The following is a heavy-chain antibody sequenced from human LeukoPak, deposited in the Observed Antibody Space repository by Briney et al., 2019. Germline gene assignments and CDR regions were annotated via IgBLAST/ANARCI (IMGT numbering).Heavy chain of an antibody. CDR2: ISSTSSTI. V-gene: IGHV3-48*02. Sequence: GGSLRLSCAASGFTFSGYSMNWVRQAPGKGLEWVSYISSTSSTIYYADSVKGRFTISRDNAKNSLYLQMSSLRDEDTAVYYCARDRGYSDGFWGQGTLVTVSS. J-gene: IGHJ4*02. D-gene: IGHD5-18*01. CDR1: GFTFSGYS. CDR3: ARDRGYSDGF.